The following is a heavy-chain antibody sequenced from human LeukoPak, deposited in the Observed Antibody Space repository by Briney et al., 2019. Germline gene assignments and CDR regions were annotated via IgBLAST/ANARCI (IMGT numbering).Heavy chain of an antibody. Sequence: AASVKVSCKASGYTFTNYDISWVRQATGQGLEWMGWMNPNSGNTGYAEKFQGRVTMTRDTSISTAYMELSSLRSDDMAVYYCARNSGLADCWGQGTLVTVSS. CDR3: ARNSGLADC. J-gene: IGHJ4*02. CDR2: MNPNSGNT. CDR1: GYTFTNYD. D-gene: IGHD5-12*01. V-gene: IGHV1-8*01.